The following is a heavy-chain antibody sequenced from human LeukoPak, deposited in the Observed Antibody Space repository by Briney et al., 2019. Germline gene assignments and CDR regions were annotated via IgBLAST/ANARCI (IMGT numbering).Heavy chain of an antibody. D-gene: IGHD3-3*01. Sequence: SQTLSLTCAVSGGSISSGGYSWSWIRQPPGKGLEWIGYIYHSGSTYYNPSLKSRVTISVDRSKNQFSLKLSSVTAADTAVYYCAREREWLLWGQGTLVTVSS. CDR1: GGSISSGGYS. CDR3: AREREWLL. J-gene: IGHJ4*02. CDR2: IYHSGST. V-gene: IGHV4-30-2*01.